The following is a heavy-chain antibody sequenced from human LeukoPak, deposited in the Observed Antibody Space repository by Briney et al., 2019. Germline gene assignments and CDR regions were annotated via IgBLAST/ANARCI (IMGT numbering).Heavy chain of an antibody. V-gene: IGHV4-39*07. CDR2: VYHSGNT. J-gene: IGHJ6*03. Sequence: PSETLSLTCSVSGDSISSTDYYWGWIRQPPGKGLEWIGTVYHSGNTYYNPSLKSRVTMSVGTSKNQFSLKLSSVTAADTAVYYCARGSSSWAYYYYYYMDVWGKGTTVTISS. CDR3: ARGSSSWAYYYYYYMDV. D-gene: IGHD6-13*01. CDR1: GDSISSTDYY.